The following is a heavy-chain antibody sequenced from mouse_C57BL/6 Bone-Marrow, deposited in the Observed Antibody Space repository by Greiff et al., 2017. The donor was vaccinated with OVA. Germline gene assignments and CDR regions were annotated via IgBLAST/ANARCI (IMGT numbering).Heavy chain of an antibody. Sequence: EVQVVESEGGLVQPGSSMKLSCTASGFTFRDYYMAWVRQVPDKGLEWFANINYDGSSTYYLDSLKSRFIISSDNAKNILYLQMSSLKSEDTATYYCARDGGNYFDYWGQGTPLTVSS. CDR2: INYDGSST. V-gene: IGHV5-16*01. CDR3: ARDGGNYFDY. CDR1: GFTFRDYY. J-gene: IGHJ2*01.